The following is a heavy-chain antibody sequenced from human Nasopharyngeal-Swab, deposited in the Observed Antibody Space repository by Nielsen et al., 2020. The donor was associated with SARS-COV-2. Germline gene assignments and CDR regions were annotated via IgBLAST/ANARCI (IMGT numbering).Heavy chain of an antibody. CDR2: ISSSSSYI. J-gene: IGHJ6*02. CDR3: ARDGLDYDFWSAYFMDV. V-gene: IGHV3-21*01. Sequence: GGSLRLSCAASGFTCNNYNFNWVRQAPGKGREWVSSISSSSSYIHYADSVKGRFTISRDNAKNSLYLQMNSLRAEDTAVYYCARDGLDYDFWSAYFMDVWGQGTTVTSP. D-gene: IGHD3-3*01. CDR1: GFTCNNYN.